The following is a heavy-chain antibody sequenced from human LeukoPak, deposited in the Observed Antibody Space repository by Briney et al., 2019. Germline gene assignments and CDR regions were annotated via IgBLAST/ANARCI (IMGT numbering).Heavy chain of an antibody. Sequence: EASVKVSCKASGYTFTSYDINWVRQAPGQGLEWMGCINPNSGGTDYAQKFHDRVTMTRDTSISTAYIELSGLRSDDTAVYYCARGRLTEMTTVNLDDYWGQGTMVTVSS. CDR3: ARGRLTEMTTVNLDDY. J-gene: IGHJ4*02. D-gene: IGHD4-11*01. CDR1: GYTFTSYD. CDR2: INPNSGGT. V-gene: IGHV1-2*02.